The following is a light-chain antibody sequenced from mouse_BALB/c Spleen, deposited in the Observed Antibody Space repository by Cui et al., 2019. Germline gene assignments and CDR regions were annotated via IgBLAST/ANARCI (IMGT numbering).Light chain of an antibody. Sequence: DIQMTKSPSSQSASQGESVPITCLESQPIGTWLASYQQKPGKSPHLLIYAATSLADGVPSRFSSSGSGTKFSFKISSLQAEYFVCYYCQQHYSTPLTFGGGTKLEIK. CDR2: AAT. J-gene: IGKJ1*01. CDR1: QPIGTW. CDR3: QQHYSTPLT. V-gene: IGKV12-98*01.